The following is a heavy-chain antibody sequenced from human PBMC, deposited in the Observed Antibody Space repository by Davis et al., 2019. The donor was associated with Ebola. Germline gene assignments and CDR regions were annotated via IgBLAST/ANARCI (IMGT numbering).Heavy chain of an antibody. CDR2: ISAYNGNT. Sequence: ASVKVSCKASGYTFTSYGISWVRQAPGQGLEWMGWISAYNGNTNYAQKLQGRVTMTTDTSTSTAYMELRSLRSDDTAVYYCARWGYCSGGSCYVWGDFDYWGQGTLVTVSS. CDR3: ARWGYCSGGSCYVWGDFDY. J-gene: IGHJ4*02. CDR1: GYTFTSYG. V-gene: IGHV1-18*01. D-gene: IGHD2-15*01.